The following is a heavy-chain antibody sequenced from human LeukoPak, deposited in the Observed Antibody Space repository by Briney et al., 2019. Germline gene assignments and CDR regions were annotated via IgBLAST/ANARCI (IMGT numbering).Heavy chain of an antibody. CDR1: GFTFSTYS. D-gene: IGHD2-15*01. V-gene: IGHV3-21*01. CDR2: LSSSSTYV. Sequence: GESLRLSCAASGFTFSTYSMNWVRQAPGKGLEWVSSLSSSSTYVYYADSVKGRFTISRDNAKNSLYLQMNSLRAEDTAVYYCARVRCSGGGCFYNFDYWGQGSLVTVSS. CDR3: ARVRCSGGGCFYNFDY. J-gene: IGHJ4*02.